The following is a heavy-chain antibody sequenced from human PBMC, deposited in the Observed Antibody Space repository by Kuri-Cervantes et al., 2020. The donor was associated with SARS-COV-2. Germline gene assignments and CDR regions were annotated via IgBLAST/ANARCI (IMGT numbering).Heavy chain of an antibody. CDR1: GASINNYY. D-gene: IGHD1-26*01. CDR2: IHHSGSS. CDR3: ARVGAVGTDYYFDQ. V-gene: IGHV4-59*01. J-gene: IGHJ4*02. Sequence: SETLSLTFTVFGASINNYYWSWIRQPPGKGLEWIAYIHHSGSSNYNSSLKSRVTMSVDTSKSQLSLKLNSVTAADTAVYYCARVGAVGTDYYFDQWGQGTLVTVSS.